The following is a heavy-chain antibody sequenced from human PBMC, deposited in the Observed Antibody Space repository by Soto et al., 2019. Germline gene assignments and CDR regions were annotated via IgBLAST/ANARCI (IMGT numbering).Heavy chain of an antibody. CDR1: GFTFSAYS. CDR3: AKGGEELEPLGRY. D-gene: IGHD1-1*01. CDR2: ISRTGGGT. Sequence: EVQLLESGGGLVQPGRSLRLSCAASGFTFSAYSMTWVRQAPGKGLEWVSAISRTGGGTYYADSVKGRFTISRDNSKNTLYLQMNSLRVEDTAIYYCAKGGEELEPLGRYWGQGTLVTVSS. J-gene: IGHJ4*02. V-gene: IGHV3-23*01.